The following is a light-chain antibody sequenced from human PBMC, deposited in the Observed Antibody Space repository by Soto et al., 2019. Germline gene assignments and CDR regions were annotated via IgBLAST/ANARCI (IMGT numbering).Light chain of an antibody. CDR2: KAS. J-gene: IGKJ5*01. CDR3: QQYNSYPLT. Sequence: DIQMTQSPSTLSASVGDRVTITCRASQSISSLLAWYQQKPGRAPTLPIYKASTLESGVPSRFSGSGSGTEFSLTISSLQPDDSATYYCQQYNSYPLTFGQGTRLEIK. V-gene: IGKV1-5*03. CDR1: QSISSL.